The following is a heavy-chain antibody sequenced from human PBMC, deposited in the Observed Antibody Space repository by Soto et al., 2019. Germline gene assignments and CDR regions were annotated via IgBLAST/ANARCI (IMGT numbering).Heavy chain of an antibody. D-gene: IGHD3-22*01. CDR2: INRSGSI. CDR1: GGSFGVDY. Sequence: PSETLSLTCAVYGGSFGVDYWSWVRQPPGKGLEWIGEINRSGSISYNPSLESRVTISVDTSKSQFSLSLYSVTAADTAVYYCARRDDSSAYRFDPWSQGTLVTVSS. J-gene: IGHJ5*02. V-gene: IGHV4-34*01. CDR3: ARRDDSSAYRFDP.